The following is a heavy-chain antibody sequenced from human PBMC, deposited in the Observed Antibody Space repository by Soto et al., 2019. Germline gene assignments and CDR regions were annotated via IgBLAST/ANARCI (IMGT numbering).Heavy chain of an antibody. Sequence: QVQLVQSGTEVKRPGDSVKVSCKASGYTFTGYYVHWVRQAPGQGLEWMGWMNPNSGDTYLAQRFQGRVTMNRDTSIGTAYMELRGLTSDDTAEYYCAKGGAIVAADTRVYLYNAMDVWGQGTTVTVSS. CDR1: GYTFTGYY. CDR2: MNPNSGDT. J-gene: IGHJ6*02. D-gene: IGHD1-26*01. V-gene: IGHV1-2*02. CDR3: AKGGAIVAADTRVYLYNAMDV.